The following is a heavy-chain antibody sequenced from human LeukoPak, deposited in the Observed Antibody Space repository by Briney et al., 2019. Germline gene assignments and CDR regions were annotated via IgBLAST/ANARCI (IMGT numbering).Heavy chain of an antibody. J-gene: IGHJ6*03. D-gene: IGHD3-22*01. Sequence: PGGSLRLSCAASGFTFSSYEMNWVRQAPGKGLEWASSISSSSSYIYYADSVKGRFTISRDNAKNSLYLQMNSLRAEDTAVYYCAKDGGNYYDAGGSYLMRSYMDVWGKGTTVTVSS. CDR1: GFTFSSYE. V-gene: IGHV3-21*01. CDR3: AKDGGNYYDAGGSYLMRSYMDV. CDR2: ISSSSSYI.